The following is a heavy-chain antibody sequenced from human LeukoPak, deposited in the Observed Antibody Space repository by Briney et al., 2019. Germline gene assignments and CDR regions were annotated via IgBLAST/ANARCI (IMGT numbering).Heavy chain of an antibody. D-gene: IGHD5-18*01. J-gene: IGHJ4*02. CDR2: IQYNGRT. V-gene: IGHV4-59*02. CDR1: GGSGSDYW. Sequence: SETLSLTCTVSGGSGSDYWWSWIRQPPGKGLEWIGNIQYNGRTNYNPSLKSRVTISVDTPKNQFSLRVSSVTAADTAFYYCARDPGGVNTAMIDSWGQGTLVTVSS. CDR3: ARDPGGVNTAMIDS.